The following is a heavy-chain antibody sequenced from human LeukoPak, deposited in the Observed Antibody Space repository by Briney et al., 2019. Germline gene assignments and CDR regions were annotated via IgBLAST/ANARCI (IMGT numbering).Heavy chain of an antibody. CDR1: GFTFSTYW. V-gene: IGHV3-7*01. CDR3: ARDRGHFDP. CDR2: IKRDGSET. Sequence: GGSLRPSCAASGFTFSTYWMSWVRQAPGEGRECIANIKRDGSETDYADSVKGRFTISRDNAKNSLYLQMSCLRAEDTAVYYCARDRGHFDPWGQGTLVTVSS. J-gene: IGHJ5*02. D-gene: IGHD3-16*01.